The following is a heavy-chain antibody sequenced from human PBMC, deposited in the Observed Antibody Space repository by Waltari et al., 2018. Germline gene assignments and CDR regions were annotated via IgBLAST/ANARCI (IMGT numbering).Heavy chain of an antibody. CDR1: GFTFSSYC. CDR2: INPDRSRA. D-gene: IGHD3-3*01. CDR3: ARVGYDCRRGYHYGMDV. V-gene: IGHV3-74*02. Sequence: EVQLVESGAGLVQPGGSLRLSCKASGFTFSSYCMHWVRQAPGQGLVWVARINPDRSRANYADSVQGRFTITTDKATNTVYMQMNSLRAEDTAVYYCARVGYDCRRGYHYGMDVWGQGTTVTVSS. J-gene: IGHJ6*02.